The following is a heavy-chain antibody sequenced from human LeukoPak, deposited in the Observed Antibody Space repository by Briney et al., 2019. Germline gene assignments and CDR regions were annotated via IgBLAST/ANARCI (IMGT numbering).Heavy chain of an antibody. CDR1: GGSISSRNW. D-gene: IGHD2-2*01. Sequence: SETLSLTCTVSGGSISSRNWWSWVRQPPGKGLEWIGEIYDSGSTNYNPSLKSRVTISIDKSKNHFSLKLSSATAADTAVYYCARMFPAAYPDYYYYMDVWGKGTAVTVSS. J-gene: IGHJ6*03. CDR3: ARMFPAAYPDYYYYMDV. CDR2: IYDSGST. V-gene: IGHV4-4*02.